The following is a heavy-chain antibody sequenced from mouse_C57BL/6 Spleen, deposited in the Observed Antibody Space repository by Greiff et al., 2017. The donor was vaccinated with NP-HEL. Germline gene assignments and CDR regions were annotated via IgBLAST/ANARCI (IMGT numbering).Heavy chain of an antibody. J-gene: IGHJ4*01. D-gene: IGHD2-5*01. V-gene: IGHV1-64*01. Sequence: VKLQQPGAELVKPGASVKLSCKASGYTFTSYWMHWVKQRPGQGLEWIGMIHPNSGSTNYNEKFKSKATLTVDKSSSTAYMQLSSLTSEDSAVYYCARDSNYPYYYAMDYWGQGTSVTVSS. CDR3: ARDSNYPYYYAMDY. CDR2: IHPNSGST. CDR1: GYTFTSYW.